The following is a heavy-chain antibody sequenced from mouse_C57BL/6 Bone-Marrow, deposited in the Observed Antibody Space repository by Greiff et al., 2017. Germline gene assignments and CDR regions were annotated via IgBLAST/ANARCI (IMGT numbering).Heavy chain of an antibody. Sequence: VQLQQSGGDLVKPGGSLKLSCAASGFTFSSYGMSWVRQTPDKRLEWVATISSGGSFTYYPDSVKGRFTISRDNAKNTLYLQMSSLKSEDTAMYYCARHSNSWFAYWGQGTLVTVSA. CDR2: ISSGGSFT. CDR3: ARHSNSWFAY. V-gene: IGHV5-6*01. CDR1: GFTFSSYG. J-gene: IGHJ3*01. D-gene: IGHD2-5*01.